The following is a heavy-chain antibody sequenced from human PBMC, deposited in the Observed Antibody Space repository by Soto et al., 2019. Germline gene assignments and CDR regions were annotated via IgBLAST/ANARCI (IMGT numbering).Heavy chain of an antibody. CDR3: ARGDRTSRFKLGLDP. CDR2: ISADNGNT. V-gene: IGHV1-18*01. CDR1: GYTFTNYG. Sequence: ASVKVSCKASGYTFTNYGITWVRQAPGQGLEWMGWISADNGNTNYAQKVQVRVTMTADTSTSTAYMELKRLRSDDTAVYYCARGDRTSRFKLGLDPGGQGTLVTVSS. J-gene: IGHJ5*02. D-gene: IGHD3-3*01.